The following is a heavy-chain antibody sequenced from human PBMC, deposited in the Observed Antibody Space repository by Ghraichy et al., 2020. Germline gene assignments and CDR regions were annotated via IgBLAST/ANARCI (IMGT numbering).Heavy chain of an antibody. CDR1: GFTFSSYG. V-gene: IGHV3-30*02. J-gene: IGHJ4*02. CDR3: AKDREDSSDYPRGLDY. Sequence: GGSLRLSCAASGFTFSSYGMHWARQAPGKGLEWVAFIRYDGSNKYSVDSVKGRFTISRDNSKNTLYLHMDSLRAEDTAVYDCAKDREDSSDYPRGLDYWGQGTLVTVSS. CDR2: IRYDGSNK. D-gene: IGHD3-22*01.